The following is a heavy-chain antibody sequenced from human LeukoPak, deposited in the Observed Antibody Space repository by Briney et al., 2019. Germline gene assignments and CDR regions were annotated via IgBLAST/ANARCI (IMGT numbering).Heavy chain of an antibody. Sequence: KASETLSLTCTVSGGSFGGYYWTWIRQFPGKGLEWIAEINYGSNTNYNPSLVRRVTISADTSTNQVSLKLSSLTAADTAIYYCARAINYGSGSYYFDYWGQGTLVAVSS. V-gene: IGHV4-34*01. CDR3: ARAINYGSGSYYFDY. J-gene: IGHJ4*02. D-gene: IGHD3-10*01. CDR1: GGSFGGYY. CDR2: INYGSNT.